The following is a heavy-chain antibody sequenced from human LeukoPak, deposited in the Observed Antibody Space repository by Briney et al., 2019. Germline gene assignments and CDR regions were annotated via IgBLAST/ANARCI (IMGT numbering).Heavy chain of an antibody. CDR1: GGTFSNFG. D-gene: IGHD2-15*01. CDR2: IIPIFHTP. J-gene: IGHJ4*02. Sequence: ASVKVSCKASGGTFSNFGISWVRQAPGQGLEWMGGIIPIFHTPNYAQKFQGRVTITADESTSTAYMELSSLRAEDTAVYYCARGLHCSGGSCYDTTFDYWGQGTLVTVSS. CDR3: ARGLHCSGGSCYDTTFDY. V-gene: IGHV1-69*13.